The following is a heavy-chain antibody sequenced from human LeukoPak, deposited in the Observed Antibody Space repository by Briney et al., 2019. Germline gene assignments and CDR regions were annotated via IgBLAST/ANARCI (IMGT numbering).Heavy chain of an antibody. CDR1: GGSISSYY. J-gene: IGHJ5*02. V-gene: IGHV4-4*07. CDR2: IYTSGST. Sequence: SETLSLTCTVSGGSISSYYWSWIRQPAGKGLEWIGRIYTSGSTNYNPSLKSRVTMSVDTSKNQFSLKLSSVTAADTAVYYCARGGHSGWYKGYNWFDPGGQGTLVTVSS. D-gene: IGHD6-19*01. CDR3: ARGGHSGWYKGYNWFDP.